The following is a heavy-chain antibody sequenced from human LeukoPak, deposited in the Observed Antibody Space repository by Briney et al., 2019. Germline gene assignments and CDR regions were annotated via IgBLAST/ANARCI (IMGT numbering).Heavy chain of an antibody. CDR2: INDDGSYT. J-gene: IGHJ4*02. V-gene: IGHV3-74*01. CDR3: TRGESVSGGNVDY. Sequence: LPGGSLRLSCAASGFTFSSYWMHWVRHAPGKGLVWVSRINDDGSYTDYADSAKGRFTISRDNAKNTLFLQMNSLRAEDTAVYYCTRGESVSGGNVDYWGQGALVTVSS. CDR1: GFTFSSYW. D-gene: IGHD4-23*01.